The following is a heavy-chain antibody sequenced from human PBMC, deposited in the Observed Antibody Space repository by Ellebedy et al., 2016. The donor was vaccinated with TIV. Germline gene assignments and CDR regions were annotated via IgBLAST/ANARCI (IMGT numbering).Heavy chain of an antibody. V-gene: IGHV4-34*01. CDR1: GGSFSGYY. CDR3: AKDVNSGWFDY. D-gene: IGHD6-19*01. J-gene: IGHJ4*02. Sequence: SETLSLTXAVYGGSFSGYYWSWIRQPPGKGLEWIGEINHSGSTNYNPSLKSRVTISVDTSKNQFSLKLSSVTAADTAVYYCAKDVNSGWFDYWGQGTLVTVSS. CDR2: INHSGST.